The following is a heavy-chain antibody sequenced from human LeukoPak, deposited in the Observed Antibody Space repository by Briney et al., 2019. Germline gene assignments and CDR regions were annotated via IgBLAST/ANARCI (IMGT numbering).Heavy chain of an antibody. D-gene: IGHD3-10*01. CDR2: AKNKVDCYTI. CDR1: GFTFSDHY. Sequence: GGSLRLSCAASGFTFSDHYMDWIRQVPGKGLEWVGRAKNKVDCYTIQLAASVRGRFSLSRDDSKNSLYLQMNSLKTEDTAVYYCTRGHYYGSGTYFDEDTFDIWGRGTMVTVSS. CDR3: TRGHYYGSGTYFDEDTFDI. J-gene: IGHJ3*02. V-gene: IGHV3-72*01.